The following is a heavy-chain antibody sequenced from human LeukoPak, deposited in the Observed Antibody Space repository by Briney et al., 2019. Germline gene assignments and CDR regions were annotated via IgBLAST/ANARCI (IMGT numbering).Heavy chain of an antibody. Sequence: GGSLRLSCAASGFTFSSYEMNWVRQAPGKGLEWVSSISSSSSYIYYADSVKGRFTISRDNAKNSLYLQMNSLRAEDAAVYYCARDRYNWNYALDYWGQGTLVTVSS. D-gene: IGHD1-7*01. CDR2: ISSSSSYI. J-gene: IGHJ4*02. V-gene: IGHV3-21*01. CDR1: GFTFSSYE. CDR3: ARDRYNWNYALDY.